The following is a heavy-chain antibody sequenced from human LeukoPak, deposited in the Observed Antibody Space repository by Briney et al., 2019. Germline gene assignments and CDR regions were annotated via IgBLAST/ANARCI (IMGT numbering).Heavy chain of an antibody. J-gene: IGHJ4*02. D-gene: IGHD3-3*01. Sequence: SETLSLTCAVYGGSFSGYYWSWIRQPPGKGLEWIGEINHSGSTNYNPSLKSRVTISVDTSKNQFSLKLSSVTAADTAVYYCASGGLRFLEWLLPPPFDYWGQGTLVTVSS. CDR2: INHSGST. V-gene: IGHV4-34*01. CDR3: ASGGLRFLEWLLPPPFDY. CDR1: GGSFSGYY.